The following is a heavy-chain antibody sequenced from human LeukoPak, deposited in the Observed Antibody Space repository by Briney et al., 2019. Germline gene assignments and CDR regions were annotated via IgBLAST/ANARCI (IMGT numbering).Heavy chain of an antibody. Sequence: SVKVSCKASGYTFTSYEINWVRQATGQGLEWMGWMNPNSGNTGYAQKFQGKVTITRNTSISTAYMELSSLRSEDTAVYYCTRGGSSSGYDYWGQGTLVTVSS. D-gene: IGHD3-22*01. CDR2: MNPNSGNT. J-gene: IGHJ4*02. V-gene: IGHV1-8*03. CDR1: GYTFTSYE. CDR3: TRGGSSSGYDY.